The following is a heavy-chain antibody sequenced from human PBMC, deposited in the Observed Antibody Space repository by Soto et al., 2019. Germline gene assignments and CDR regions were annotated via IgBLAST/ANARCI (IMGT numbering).Heavy chain of an antibody. CDR2: IYHSGST. CDR3: ARDDHIVVVPTSLGDMDV. Sequence: PSETLSLTCAVYGGSISSNKWWSWVRQPPGKGLEWIGEIYHSGSTNYNPSLKSRVTISLDKSKNQFSLKLTSVTAADSAVYYCARDDHIVVVPTSLGDMDVSGQVTLVTVSS. V-gene: IGHV4-4*02. J-gene: IGHJ6*02. CDR1: GGSISSNKW. D-gene: IGHD2-2*01.